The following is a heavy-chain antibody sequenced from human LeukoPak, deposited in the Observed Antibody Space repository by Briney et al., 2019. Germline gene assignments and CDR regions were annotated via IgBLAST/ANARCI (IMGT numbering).Heavy chain of an antibody. V-gene: IGHV1-18*01. CDR3: ARDGSSSWYDRGGADY. J-gene: IGHJ4*02. CDR2: ISAYNGNT. D-gene: IGHD6-13*01. Sequence: ASVKVSCKASGYTFTSYGISWVRQAPGQGLEWMGWISAYNGNTNYAQKLQGRVTMTTDTSTSTAYMELRSLRSYDTAVYYCARDGSSSWYDRGGADYWGQGTLVTVSS. CDR1: GYTFTSYG.